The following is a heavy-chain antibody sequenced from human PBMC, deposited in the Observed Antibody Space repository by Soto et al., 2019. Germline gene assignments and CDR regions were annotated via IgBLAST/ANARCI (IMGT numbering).Heavy chain of an antibody. Sequence: QLHLQEAGPGLVKPSEPLSLICCVSVSSVTRRSYYWRWVRQCPGNVLEWIGSVYYRDNTYFNASVTIHGCMREVSSHNEFTLTRTCVPASDTAVFVRATHPYIPLVTPFWYFDLWGRGTLVTVSS. D-gene: IGHD3-16*02. CDR3: ATHPYIPLVTPFWYFDL. CDR1: VSSVTRRSYY. V-gene: IGHV4-39*01. CDR2: VYYRDNT. J-gene: IGHJ2*01.